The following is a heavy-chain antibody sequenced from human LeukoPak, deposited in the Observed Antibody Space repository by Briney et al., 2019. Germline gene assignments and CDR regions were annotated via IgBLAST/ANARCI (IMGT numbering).Heavy chain of an antibody. CDR3: ARDAIIFGSANGFSEAWRFDP. D-gene: IGHD3-3*01. CDR2: INPNSGGT. V-gene: IGHV1-2*04. Sequence: ASVKVSCKASGYTFTGYYMHWVRQAPGQGLEWMGWINPNSGGTNYAQKFQGWVTMTRDTSISTAYMELSRLRSDDTAVYYCARDAIIFGSANGFSEAWRFDPWGQGTLVIVSS. CDR1: GYTFTGYY. J-gene: IGHJ5*02.